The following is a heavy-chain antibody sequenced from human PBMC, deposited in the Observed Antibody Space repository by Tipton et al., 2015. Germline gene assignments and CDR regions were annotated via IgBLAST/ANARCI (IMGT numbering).Heavy chain of an antibody. D-gene: IGHD1-26*01. J-gene: IGHJ4*02. CDR3: ARSEVGDFDS. Sequence: LRLSCAVSGYSISRGYNWGWIRQAPGKGLEWIGAINHAGDTYYRPSLKSRATISVDTSKNQFSLMLSSVTAADTAIYYCARSEVGDFDSWGQGTLVTVSS. V-gene: IGHV4-38-2*01. CDR2: INHAGDT. CDR1: GYSISRGYN.